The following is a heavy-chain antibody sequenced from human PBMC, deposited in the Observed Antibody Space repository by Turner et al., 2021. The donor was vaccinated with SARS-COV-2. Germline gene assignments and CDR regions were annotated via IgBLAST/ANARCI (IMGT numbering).Heavy chain of an antibody. CDR2: VSWNGSRT. D-gene: IGHD5-18*01. V-gene: IGHV3-35*01. CDR3: ADY. CDR1: GFTFSNSD. Sequence: EVQLVESGGGLVQPGGSLRLSCAASGFTFSNSDMNWVHQAPGKGLGLVSGVSWNGSRTHYAGSVKGRFIISRDNSRNTLYLQTNSLRTRGYTYDAVADYWGQGTLVTVSS. J-gene: IGHJ4*02.